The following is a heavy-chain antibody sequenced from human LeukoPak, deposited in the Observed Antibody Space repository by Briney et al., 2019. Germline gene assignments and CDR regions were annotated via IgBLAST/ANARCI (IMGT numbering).Heavy chain of an antibody. CDR3: ARGQLRLSN. V-gene: IGHV4-34*01. Sequence: SETLSLTCAVYGGSFNGYYWTWIRQPPGKGLEWIGEINHSGSTDYNPSLKSRVTISVDTSKNQFSLKLNSVTAADTAVYYCARGQLRLSNWGQGSLVTVSS. J-gene: IGHJ4*02. D-gene: IGHD6-25*01. CDR1: GGSFNGYY. CDR2: INHSGST.